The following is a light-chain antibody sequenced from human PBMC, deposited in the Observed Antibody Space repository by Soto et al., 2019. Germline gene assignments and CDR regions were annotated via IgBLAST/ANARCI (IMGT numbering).Light chain of an antibody. Sequence: DIVLTQSPATLSLSPGERATLSCRASQSVSRFLVWYQQKPGQTPRLLIYDASNRATGIPARFSGSGSGTEFTLTISSLEPADFAVYYCQQCSSWPLTFGGGTKVDNK. J-gene: IGKJ4*01. CDR3: QQCSSWPLT. V-gene: IGKV3-11*01. CDR1: QSVSRF. CDR2: DAS.